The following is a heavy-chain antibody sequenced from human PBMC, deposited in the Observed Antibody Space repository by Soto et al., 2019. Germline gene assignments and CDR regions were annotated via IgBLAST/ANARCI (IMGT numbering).Heavy chain of an antibody. CDR2: ISSSSSYI. D-gene: IGHD6-19*01. CDR3: VRDRQEDYSSGNLGWFDP. CDR1: GFTFSSYS. Sequence: EVQLVESGGGLVKPGGSLRLSCAASGFTFSSYSMNWVRQAPGKGLEWVSSISSSSSYIYYADSVKGRFTISRDNAKNSLYLQMNSLRAEDTAVYYCVRDRQEDYSSGNLGWFDPWGQGTLVTVSS. J-gene: IGHJ5*02. V-gene: IGHV3-21*01.